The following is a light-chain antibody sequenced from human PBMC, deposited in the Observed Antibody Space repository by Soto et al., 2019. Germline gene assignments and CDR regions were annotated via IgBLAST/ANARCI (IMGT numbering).Light chain of an antibody. CDR1: QGISSY. Sequence: IQLTQSPSSLSASVGDRVTITCQASQGISSYLAWYQQKPGKAPKLLIYAASTLQGWVPSSFSGSGSGTDFTLTINSLQPEDLATYDCQQLNSHPITVGQGTRLEI. V-gene: IGKV1-9*01. CDR2: AAS. CDR3: QQLNSHPIT. J-gene: IGKJ5*01.